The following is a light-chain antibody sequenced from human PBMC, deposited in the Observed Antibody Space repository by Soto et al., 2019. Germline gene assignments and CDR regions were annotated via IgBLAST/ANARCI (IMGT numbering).Light chain of an antibody. V-gene: IGKV3-20*01. CDR1: ESVSSSTY. CDR3: QQYGSSPPYT. CDR2: GAS. J-gene: IGKJ2*01. Sequence: EIVLTQSPGTLSLSPGERATLSCRASESVSSSTYLAWYQQKPGQAPRLLIYGASSRATGIPDRFSGSVSGTDFTLTISRLEPEDFAVYYCQQYGSSPPYTFGQGTKLEIK.